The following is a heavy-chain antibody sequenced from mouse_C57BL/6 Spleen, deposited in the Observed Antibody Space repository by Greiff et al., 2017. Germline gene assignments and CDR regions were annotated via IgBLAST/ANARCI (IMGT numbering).Heavy chain of an antibody. J-gene: IGHJ2*01. D-gene: IGHD4-1*01. CDR1: GYTFTSYW. CDR3: ARDWDCYFDY. CDR2: LNPSSGYT. Sequence: QVQLQQPGAALAKPGASVQLYCKASGYTFTSYWMHWVKQRPGQGLEWIGYLNPSSGYTKYNQKFKDKATLTADKSSSTAYMQLSSLTYEDSAVYYCARDWDCYFDYWGQGTTLTVSS. V-gene: IGHV1-7*01.